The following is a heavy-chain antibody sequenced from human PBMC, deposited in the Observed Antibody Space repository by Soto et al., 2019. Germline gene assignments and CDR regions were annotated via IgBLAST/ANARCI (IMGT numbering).Heavy chain of an antibody. CDR3: TRVREWLFGRRFRYYGLGV. D-gene: IGHD6-19*01. V-gene: IGHV3-49*04. CDR2: IRSTVYGATT. J-gene: IGHJ6*02. Sequence: PGGSLRLSCTASGFTFGAYTMAWVRQAPGQGLEWVGSIRSTVYGATTDYAASVKDRFIISRDDSKGVAYLQMNSLRTEDTAVYSCTRVREWLFGRRFRYYGLGVWGQTTTVAVSS. CDR1: GFTFGAYT.